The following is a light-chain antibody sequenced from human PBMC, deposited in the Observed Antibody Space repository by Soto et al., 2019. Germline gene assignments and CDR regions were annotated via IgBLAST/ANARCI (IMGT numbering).Light chain of an antibody. CDR2: AAS. CDR3: QKYSNNPPGYT. CDR1: QDINQF. J-gene: IGKJ2*01. V-gene: IGKV1-27*01. Sequence: DIQMTQSPSSLSASVGDRVTITCRASQDINQFLAWFQQKPGKGPKLLIYAASTLQSGVPSRFSGSGSGTDFTLTISSLEPEDVATYYCQKYSNNPPGYTFGQGTKLDIK.